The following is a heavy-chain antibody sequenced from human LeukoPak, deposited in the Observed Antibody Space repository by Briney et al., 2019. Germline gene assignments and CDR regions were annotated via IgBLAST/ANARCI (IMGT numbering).Heavy chain of an antibody. V-gene: IGHV3-30*04. Sequence: PGGSLRLSCAASGFTFTAFAMHWVRQAPGKGLEWVAAISCDARNKYCAVSVRGRFTISRDNSRNTLFLQLNSLKVEDTAVYFCTRGTTDIVADVSDAFDIWGQGSVVTVSS. D-gene: IGHD5-12*01. CDR2: ISCDARNK. CDR3: TRGTTDIVADVSDAFDI. CDR1: GFTFTAFA. J-gene: IGHJ3*02.